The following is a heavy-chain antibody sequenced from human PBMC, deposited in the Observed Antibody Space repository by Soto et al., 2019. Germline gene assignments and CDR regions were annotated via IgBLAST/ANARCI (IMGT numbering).Heavy chain of an antibody. V-gene: IGHV3-30*18. J-gene: IGHJ4*02. Sequence: QVQLVESGRGVVQPGRSLRLSCAASGFTFSSYGMHWVRQAPGKGLEWVAVISYDGSNKYYADSVKGRFTISRDNSKNTLYLQMNSLRAEDTAVYYCAKEGISTVTTFFDYWGQGTLVTVSS. D-gene: IGHD4-17*01. CDR1: GFTFSSYG. CDR3: AKEGISTVTTFFDY. CDR2: ISYDGSNK.